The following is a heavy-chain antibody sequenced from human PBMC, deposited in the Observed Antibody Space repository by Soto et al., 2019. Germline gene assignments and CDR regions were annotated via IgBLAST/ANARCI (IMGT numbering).Heavy chain of an antibody. CDR1: GFTLSNYW. Sequence: EVQLVESGGGLVQPGGSLRLSCAASGFTLSNYWMHWARQAPGKGLVWVSRISSDGSSTNYADSVKGRFTISRDNAKNTLHLQMNSLRAEDTAVYYCARVPYCSSSSCYSYFDSWGQGTRVTVSS. CDR2: ISSDGSST. CDR3: ARVPYCSSSSCYSYFDS. V-gene: IGHV3-74*01. D-gene: IGHD2-2*01. J-gene: IGHJ4*02.